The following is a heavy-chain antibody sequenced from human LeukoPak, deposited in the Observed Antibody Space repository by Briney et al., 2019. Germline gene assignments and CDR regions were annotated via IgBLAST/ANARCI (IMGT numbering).Heavy chain of an antibody. J-gene: IGHJ4*02. V-gene: IGHV3-21*01. D-gene: IGHD2/OR15-2a*01. CDR1: GFTFSSYT. CDR2: ISSGSAYI. Sequence: GGSLRLSCATSGFTFSSYTMNWVRQAPGKGLEWVSSISSGSAYIYYADAVKGRFTISRDNAKNSLYLQMNSLRAEDTAFYYCARDDEANKGGDYGGQGTLVSVSS. CDR3: ARDDEANKGGDY.